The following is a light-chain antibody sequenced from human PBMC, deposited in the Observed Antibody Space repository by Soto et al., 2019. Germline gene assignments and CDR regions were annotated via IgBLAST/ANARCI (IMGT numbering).Light chain of an antibody. CDR2: SNI. CDR1: SSNIGSNT. Sequence: QAVVTQPPSASGTPGQRVTISCSGSSSNIGSNTVNWYQQLPGTAPKLLIYSNIERPSGVPARFSGSKSGTSASLAISGPQSEDEADYYCSTWDDSLNGVLFGGGTKVTVL. CDR3: STWDDSLNGVL. V-gene: IGLV1-44*01. J-gene: IGLJ2*01.